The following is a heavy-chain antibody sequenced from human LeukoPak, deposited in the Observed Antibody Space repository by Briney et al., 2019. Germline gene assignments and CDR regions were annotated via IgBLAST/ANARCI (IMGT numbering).Heavy chain of an antibody. CDR1: GFIFSYYG. V-gene: IGHV3-33*01. CDR2: IWYDGSNR. J-gene: IGHJ4*02. Sequence: PGGSLRLSCAASGFIFSYYGMHWVRQGPGKGLEWVAVIWYDGSNRYYADSLKGRFTISRDNSKNTLYLQMNSLTADDTAVYYCARDPLGVLSYFDYWGQGTLVTVSS. CDR3: ARDPLGVLSYFDY. D-gene: IGHD3-16*01.